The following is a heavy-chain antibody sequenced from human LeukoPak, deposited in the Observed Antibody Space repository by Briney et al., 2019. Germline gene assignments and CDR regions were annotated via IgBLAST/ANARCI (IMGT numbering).Heavy chain of an antibody. CDR1: GFTFSSYA. Sequence: PGRSLRLSCAASGFTFSSYAMHWVRQAPGKGLEWVAVISYDGSNKYYADSVKGRFTISRDNSKNTLYLQMNSLRAEDTAVYYCARDLRRYCSGGSCYPDYWGQGTLVTVSS. CDR2: ISYDGSNK. V-gene: IGHV3-30*04. D-gene: IGHD2-15*01. CDR3: ARDLRRYCSGGSCYPDY. J-gene: IGHJ4*02.